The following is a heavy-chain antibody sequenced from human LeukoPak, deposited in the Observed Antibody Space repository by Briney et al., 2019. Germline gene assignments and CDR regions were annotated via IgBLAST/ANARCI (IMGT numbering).Heavy chain of an antibody. J-gene: IGHJ4*02. CDR3: ARLAHPYFDY. V-gene: IGHV4-31*03. CDR1: GGSISSGGYY. Sequence: PSQTLSLTCTVSGGSISSGGYYWSWIRQHPGKGLEWIGYIYYSGSTNYNPSLKSRVTISVDTSKNQFSLKLSSVTAADTAVYYCARLAHPYFDYWGQGTLVTVSS. CDR2: IYYSGST.